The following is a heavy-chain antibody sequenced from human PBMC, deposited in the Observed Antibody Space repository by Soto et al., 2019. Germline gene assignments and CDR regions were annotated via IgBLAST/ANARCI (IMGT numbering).Heavy chain of an antibody. V-gene: IGHV3-33*01. CDR2: IWYDGSNK. CDR3: AMTGIAAAGMGWFDP. D-gene: IGHD6-13*01. CDR1: GFTFSSYG. J-gene: IGHJ5*02. Sequence: PGGSLRLSCAASGFTFSSYGMHWVRQAPGKGLEWVAVIWYDGSNKYYADSVKGRFTISRDNSKNTLYLQMNSLRAEDTAVYYCAMTGIAAAGMGWFDPWGQGTPVTVSS.